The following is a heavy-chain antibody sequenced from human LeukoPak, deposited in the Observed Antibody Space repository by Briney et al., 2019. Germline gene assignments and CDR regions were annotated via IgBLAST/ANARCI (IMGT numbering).Heavy chain of an antibody. CDR2: IYTSGST. CDR1: GGSISSYY. Sequence: SETLSLTCTVSGGSISSYYWSWIRQPAGKGLEWIGRIYTSGSTNYNPSLKSRVTISVDKSKNQFSLKLSSVTAADTAVYYCARVQRLGGKYYFDYWGQGTRVTVSS. J-gene: IGHJ4*02. V-gene: IGHV4-4*07. CDR3: ARVQRLGGKYYFDY. D-gene: IGHD3-16*01.